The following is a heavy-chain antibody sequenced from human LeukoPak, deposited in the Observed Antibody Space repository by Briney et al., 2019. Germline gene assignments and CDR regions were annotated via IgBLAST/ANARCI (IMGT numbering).Heavy chain of an antibody. V-gene: IGHV4-61*01. CDR1: GGSVSSGSYY. Sequence: SETLSLTCTVSGGSVSSGSYYWSWIRQPPGKGLVCIVYIYYSGSSNSNPSLKSRVTISVDTSKNQFSLKLSSVTAADTAVYYCARGAVAGTGIYFFDYWGQGTLVTVSS. CDR3: ARGAVAGTGIYFFDY. J-gene: IGHJ4*02. CDR2: IYYSGSS. D-gene: IGHD6-19*01.